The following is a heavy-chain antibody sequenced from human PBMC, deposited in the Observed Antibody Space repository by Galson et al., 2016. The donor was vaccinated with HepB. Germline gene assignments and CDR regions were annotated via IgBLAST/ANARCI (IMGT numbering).Heavy chain of an antibody. D-gene: IGHD3-22*01. CDR1: GYTFSTSG. Sequence: SVKVSCKASGYTFSTSGITWVRQAPGQGLEWMGWISVYNGNTNYAQNLQGRLTMTTDTSTSSAYVELRSLRSDDTAVYYCVRGDYYGSSGYYDYWGQGTLVTVSS. V-gene: IGHV1-18*01. J-gene: IGHJ4*02. CDR3: VRGDYYGSSGYYDY. CDR2: ISVYNGNT.